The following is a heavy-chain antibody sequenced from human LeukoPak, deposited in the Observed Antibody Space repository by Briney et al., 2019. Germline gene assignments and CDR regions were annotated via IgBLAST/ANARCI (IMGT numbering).Heavy chain of an antibody. CDR1: GGSISSSSYY. D-gene: IGHD5-24*01. CDR3: ASFRDGYTLNF. Sequence: PSETLSLTCTVSGGSISSSSYYWGWIRQPPGKGLRWIGSMYYSGSAYYNPSLKSRVTISVDTSKNQFSLKLSSVTAADTAVYFCASFRDGYTLNFWGQGTLVTVSS. J-gene: IGHJ4*02. CDR2: MYYSGSA. V-gene: IGHV4-39*01.